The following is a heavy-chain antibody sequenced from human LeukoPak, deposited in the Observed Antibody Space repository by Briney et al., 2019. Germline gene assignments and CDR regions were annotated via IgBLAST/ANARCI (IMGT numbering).Heavy chain of an antibody. J-gene: IGHJ4*02. CDR2: IYHSGST. CDR3: ARDRGDLEPPSFDY. Sequence: SETLSLTCTVSGGSISSGGYYWSWIRQPPGKGLEWIGYIYHSGSTYYNPSLKSRVTISVDRSKNQFSLKLSSVTAADTAVYYCARDRGDLEPPSFDYWGQGTLVTVSS. CDR1: GGSISSGGYY. V-gene: IGHV4-30-2*01. D-gene: IGHD1-1*01.